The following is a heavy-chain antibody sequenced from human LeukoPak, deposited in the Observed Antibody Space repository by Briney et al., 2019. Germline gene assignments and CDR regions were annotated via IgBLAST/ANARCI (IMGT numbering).Heavy chain of an antibody. CDR1: VYTFTSYG. J-gene: IGHJ3*02. V-gene: IGHV1-18*01. CDR3: AREEYCNSTTCYKAFDI. Sequence: GASVKVSCKASVYTFTSYGISWVRQAPGHGLEWMGWISAHTGNTHSTQNIQGRGTTTPDTSTSTAYMKLRSLRSYDTAVYYCAREEYCNSTTCYKAFDIWGQGTMVTVSS. CDR2: ISAHTGNT. D-gene: IGHD2/OR15-2a*01.